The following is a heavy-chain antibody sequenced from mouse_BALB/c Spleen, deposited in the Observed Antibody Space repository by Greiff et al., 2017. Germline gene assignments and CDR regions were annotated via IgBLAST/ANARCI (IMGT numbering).Heavy chain of an antibody. V-gene: IGHV2-9*02. Sequence: VKLMESGTGLVAPSQSLSITCTVSGFSLTSYGVHWVRQPPGKGLEWLGVIWAGGSTNYNSALMSRLSISKDNSKSQVFLKMNSLQTDDTAMYYCASYGNYDAMDYWGQGTSVTVSS. CDR3: ASYGNYDAMDY. J-gene: IGHJ4*01. CDR1: GFSLTSYG. CDR2: IWAGGST. D-gene: IGHD2-1*01.